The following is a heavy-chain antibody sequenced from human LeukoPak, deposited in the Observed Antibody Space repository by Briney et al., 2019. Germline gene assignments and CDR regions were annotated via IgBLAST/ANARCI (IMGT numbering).Heavy chain of an antibody. J-gene: IGHJ4*02. Sequence: PGGSLRLSCAASGFTFSSYAMHWVRQAPGKRLEWVAFIRYDGSNKYYADSVKGRFTISRDNSKDTLYLQMNSLRAEDTAVYYCAKVEYTSSWYGVGSLDYWGQGTLVTVSS. D-gene: IGHD6-13*01. CDR3: AKVEYTSSWYGVGSLDY. CDR1: GFTFSSYA. CDR2: IRYDGSNK. V-gene: IGHV3-30*02.